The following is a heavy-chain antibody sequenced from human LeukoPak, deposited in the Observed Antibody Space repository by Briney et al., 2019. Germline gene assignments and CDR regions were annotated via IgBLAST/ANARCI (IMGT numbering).Heavy chain of an antibody. CDR3: ARDGSAAIDYYYYGMDV. V-gene: IGHV3-48*01. J-gene: IGHJ6*02. CDR2: ISSSSSTI. CDR1: GFTFSSYS. Sequence: GGSLRLSCAASGFTFSSYSMNWVRQAPGKGLEWVSYISSSSSTIYYADSVKGRFTISRDNAKNSLYLQMNSLRAEDTAVYYCARDGSAAIDYYYYGMDVWGQGTTVTVSS. D-gene: IGHD2-2*01.